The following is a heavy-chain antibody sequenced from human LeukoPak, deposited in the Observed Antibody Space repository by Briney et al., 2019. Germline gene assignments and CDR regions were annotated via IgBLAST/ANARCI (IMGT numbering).Heavy chain of an antibody. CDR1: GDSISYYY. CDR3: ARVRGYSYDSSDFDY. D-gene: IGHD5-18*01. J-gene: IGHJ4*02. V-gene: IGHV4-59*01. Sequence: PSETLSLTCTVSGDSISYYYWSWIRQPPGKGLEWNGKIYYSGNTNYNPSLKSRVTISVDTSKNQFSLKLSSVTAADTAVYYCARVRGYSYDSSDFDYWGQGTLVTVSS. CDR2: IYYSGNT.